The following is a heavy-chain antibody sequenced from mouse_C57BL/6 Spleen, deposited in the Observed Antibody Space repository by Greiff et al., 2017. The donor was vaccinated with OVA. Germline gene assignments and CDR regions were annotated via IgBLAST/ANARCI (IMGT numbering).Heavy chain of an antibody. V-gene: IGHV1-81*01. D-gene: IGHD2-3*01. CDR1: GYTFTSYG. CDR3: AMMVTSFAY. J-gene: IGHJ3*01. Sequence: VQLQQSGAELARPGASVKLSCKASGYTFTSYGISWVKQRTGQGLEWIGEIYPRSGNTYYNEKFKGKATLTADKSSSTAYMELRSLTSEDSAVYFCAMMVTSFAYWGQGTLVTVSA. CDR2: IYPRSGNT.